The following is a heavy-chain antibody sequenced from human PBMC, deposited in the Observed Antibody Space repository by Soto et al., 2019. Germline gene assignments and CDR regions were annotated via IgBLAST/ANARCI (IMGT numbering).Heavy chain of an antibody. CDR1: GFTFNSYS. Sequence: GGSLRLSCVASGFTFNSYSMNWVRQAPGKGLEWVSSISSANAYIYYADSVKGRFTISRDNARNSLYLQMSSLKASDTAMYYCARSRLTTSYYGMDVWGQGTTVTVS. J-gene: IGHJ6*02. D-gene: IGHD4-4*01. V-gene: IGHV3-21*04. CDR2: ISSANAYI. CDR3: ARSRLTTSYYGMDV.